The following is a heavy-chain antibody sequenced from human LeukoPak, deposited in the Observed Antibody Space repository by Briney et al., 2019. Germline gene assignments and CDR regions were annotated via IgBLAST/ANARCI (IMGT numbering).Heavy chain of an antibody. V-gene: IGHV3-53*01. CDR1: GFTVSSNY. D-gene: IGHD3-9*01. Sequence: GGSLRLSCAASGFTVSSNYMSWVRQAPGKGLEWVSVIYSGGSTYHADSVKGRFTISRDNSKNTLYLQMNSLRAEDTAVYYCARDHFDGAFDIWGQGTMVTVSS. J-gene: IGHJ3*02. CDR2: IYSGGST. CDR3: ARDHFDGAFDI.